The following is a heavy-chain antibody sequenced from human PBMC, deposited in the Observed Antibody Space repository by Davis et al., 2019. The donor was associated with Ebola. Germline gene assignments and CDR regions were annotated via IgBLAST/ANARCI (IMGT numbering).Heavy chain of an antibody. D-gene: IGHD1-26*01. CDR2: ISYDGSDK. V-gene: IGHV3-30*18. CDR1: GFTFSNYG. CDR3: AKALGLVGADYYFDY. J-gene: IGHJ4*02. Sequence: GGSLRLSCAASGFTFSNYGMHWVRQAPGKGLEWVAVISYDGSDKYYADSVKGRFTISRDNSKNTLYLQVNSLTAEDTAVYYCAKALGLVGADYYFDYWGQGTLVTVSS.